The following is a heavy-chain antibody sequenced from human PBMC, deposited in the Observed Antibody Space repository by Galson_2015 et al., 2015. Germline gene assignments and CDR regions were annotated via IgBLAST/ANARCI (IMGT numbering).Heavy chain of an antibody. CDR2: IWFDGSKK. V-gene: IGHV3-33*01. CDR3: ARDPCSSTSCYSDY. CDR1: GFTFSSYG. J-gene: IGHJ4*02. D-gene: IGHD2-2*02. Sequence: SLRLSCAASGFTFSSYGMHWVRQAPGKGLEWVAVIWFDGSKKYYADSVKGRFTISRDNSKNTLYLQMNSLRAEDTAVYYCARDPCSSTSCYSDYWGQGTLVTVSS.